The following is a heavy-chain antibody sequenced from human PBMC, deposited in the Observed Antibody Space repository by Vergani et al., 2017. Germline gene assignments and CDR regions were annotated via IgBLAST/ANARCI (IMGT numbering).Heavy chain of an antibody. D-gene: IGHD4-23*01. Sequence: QVQLVESGGGVVQPGRSLRLSCAASGFTFSSYAMHWVRQAPGKGLEWVAVISYDGSNKYYADSVKGRFTISRDNSKNTLYLQMNSLRAEDTAVYYCAKDLIGMATRSYFDYWGQGTLVTVSS. CDR2: ISYDGSNK. CDR3: AKDLIGMATRSYFDY. V-gene: IGHV3-30-3*01. J-gene: IGHJ4*02. CDR1: GFTFSSYA.